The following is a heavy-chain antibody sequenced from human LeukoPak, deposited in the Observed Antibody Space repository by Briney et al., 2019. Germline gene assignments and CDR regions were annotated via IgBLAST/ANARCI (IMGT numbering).Heavy chain of an antibody. D-gene: IGHD1-26*01. V-gene: IGHV4-39*07. CDR3: ARRVGGTSLGYFDY. CDR2: IYYSGST. CDR1: GGSISSSSYY. J-gene: IGHJ4*02. Sequence: SETLSLTCTVSGGSISSSSYYWGWIRQPPGKGLEWIGSIYYSGSTYYNPSLKSRVTISVDTSKNQFSLKLSSVTAADTAVYYCARRVGGTSLGYFDYWGQGTLVTVSS.